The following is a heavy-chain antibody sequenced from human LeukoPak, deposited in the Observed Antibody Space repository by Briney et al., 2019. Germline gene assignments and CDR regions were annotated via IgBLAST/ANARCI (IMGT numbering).Heavy chain of an antibody. CDR2: IYYSGGT. D-gene: IGHD2-15*01. V-gene: IGHV4-59*02. J-gene: IGHJ6*03. CDR3: ARWWDYMDV. Sequence: PSETLSLTCTVSGGSVSSYYWSWIRQPPGKGLEWIGYIYYSGGTNYNPSLKSRVTISIDTSKNQFSLKLTSVTAADTAVYYCARWWDYMDVWGKGTTVTVSS. CDR1: GGSVSSYY.